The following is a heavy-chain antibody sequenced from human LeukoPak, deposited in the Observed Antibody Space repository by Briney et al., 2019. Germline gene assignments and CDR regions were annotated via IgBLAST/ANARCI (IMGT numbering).Heavy chain of an antibody. CDR2: MSYDGSDK. Sequence: GGSLRLSCAASEFTFSNCAIHWVRQAPGKGLDWVAVMSYDGSDKYYADSVKGRFTISRDNSKNTLYLQMNSLRAEDTAVYYCARGSGRQGDYFDYWGQGTLVTVSS. CDR1: EFTFSNCA. J-gene: IGHJ4*02. D-gene: IGHD2-15*01. CDR3: ARGSGRQGDYFDY. V-gene: IGHV3-30-3*01.